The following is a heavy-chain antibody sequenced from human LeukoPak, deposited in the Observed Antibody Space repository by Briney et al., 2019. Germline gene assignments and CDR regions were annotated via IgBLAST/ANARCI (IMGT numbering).Heavy chain of an antibody. D-gene: IGHD2-21*01. J-gene: IGHJ1*01. V-gene: IGHV3-48*03. CDR1: GFTFSSYE. CDR3: ASAREYCGSAECYEYFQH. Sequence: GRSLRLSCAASGFTFSSYEMNWVRQAPGKGLEWDSYISSSGSTIYYADSVKGRFTVSRDNSRNTLFLQMNNLRAENTALYFCASAREYCGSAECYEYFQHWGQGTLVIVSS. CDR2: ISSSGSTI.